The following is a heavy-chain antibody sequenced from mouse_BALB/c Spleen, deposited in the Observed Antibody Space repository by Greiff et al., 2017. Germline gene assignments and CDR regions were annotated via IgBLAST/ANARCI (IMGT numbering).Heavy chain of an antibody. CDR3: ARDGSCFDY. Sequence: EVQLQQSGPDLVKPSQSLSLTCTVTGYSITSCYIWHCIRQFPGNKLEWMGYIHYSGSTNYNPSLKSRISITRDTSKNQFFLQLNSVTTEDTATYYCARDGSCFDYWGQGTTLTVSS. D-gene: IGHD1-1*01. CDR2: IHYSGST. V-gene: IGHV3-1*02. J-gene: IGHJ2*01. CDR1: GYSITSCYI.